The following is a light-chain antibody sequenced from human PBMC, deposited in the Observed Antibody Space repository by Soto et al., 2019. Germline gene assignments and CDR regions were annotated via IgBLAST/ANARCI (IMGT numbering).Light chain of an antibody. CDR1: QTVSRS. Sequence: EVVLTQSPATLSVSPGERATLSCRASQTVSRSLAWYQQKPGQAPRLLIYGASTRATGIPGRFSGSGSGTDFTLTISSLQSEDFSTYYCQQSDSTPYTFGQGTKVEI. J-gene: IGKJ2*01. CDR3: QQSDSTPYT. V-gene: IGKV3-15*01. CDR2: GAS.